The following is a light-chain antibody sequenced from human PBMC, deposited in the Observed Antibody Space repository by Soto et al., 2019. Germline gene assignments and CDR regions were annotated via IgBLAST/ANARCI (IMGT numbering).Light chain of an antibody. V-gene: IGKV1-5*02. CDR2: DAS. CDR3: KQYSVYWT. Sequence: DLQMTQSPSSLSSSVGDRVTIICRASQSVSTRLAWYQQKPGKAPKVLIYDASSWAGGVPSRFTGSGSGTELTLTINSLQPDDFATYYCKQYSVYWTFGQGTKVDIK. CDR1: QSVSTR. J-gene: IGKJ1*01.